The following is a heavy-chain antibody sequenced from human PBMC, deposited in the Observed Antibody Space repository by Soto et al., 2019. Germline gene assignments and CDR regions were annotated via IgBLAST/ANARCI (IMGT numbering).Heavy chain of an antibody. V-gene: IGHV3-7*01. D-gene: IGHD5-18*01. CDR1: GFTFSPYY. J-gene: IGHJ6*02. Sequence: PGGSLRLSCAASGFTFSPYYMSWVRQAPGKGLEWLAMTTQDGNDKHYVDSVRGRFTISRDSAKNSMYLQMNSLTVEDTAIYYCARDIPDTAMANQVYYYYYGMHVWGQGTTVTVSS. CDR2: TTQDGNDK. CDR3: ARDIPDTAMANQVYYYYYGMHV.